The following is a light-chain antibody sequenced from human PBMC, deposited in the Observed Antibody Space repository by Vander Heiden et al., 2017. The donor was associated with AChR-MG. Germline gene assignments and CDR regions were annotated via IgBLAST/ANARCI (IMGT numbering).Light chain of an antibody. Sequence: DIQLTQSPSFLSASVGDRVTITCRASQGIRSYLAWYQQKPGKAPKLLIYAASTLQSGVPSRFSGSGSGTEFTLTISSRQPEDFATYYCQQLKSYPPNTFGQGTRLEIK. J-gene: IGKJ5*01. CDR1: QGIRSY. V-gene: IGKV1-9*01. CDR2: AAS. CDR3: QQLKSYPPNT.